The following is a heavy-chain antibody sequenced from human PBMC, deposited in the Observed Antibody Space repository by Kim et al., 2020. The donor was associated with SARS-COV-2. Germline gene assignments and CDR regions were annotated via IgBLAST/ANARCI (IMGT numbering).Heavy chain of an antibody. J-gene: IGHJ4*02. CDR3: ARDPGYCSSTSCYGDFDY. D-gene: IGHD2-2*01. Sequence: KGLFTISRDNSKNPLYLQMNSLRAEDTAVYYCARDPGYCSSTSCYGDFDYWGQGTLVTVSS. V-gene: IGHV3-30*07.